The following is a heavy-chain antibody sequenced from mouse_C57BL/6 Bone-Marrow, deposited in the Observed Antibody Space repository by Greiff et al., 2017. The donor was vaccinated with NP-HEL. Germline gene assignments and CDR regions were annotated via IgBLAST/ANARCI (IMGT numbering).Heavy chain of an antibody. D-gene: IGHD1-2*01. CDR2: ISSGGSYT. V-gene: IGHV5-6*01. J-gene: IGHJ1*03. Sequence: EVMLVESGGDLVKPGGSLKLSCAASGFTFSSYGMSWVRQTPDKRLEWVATISSGGSYTYYPDSVKGRFTISRDNAKNTLYLQMSSLKYEDTDMYYCASPITTNWYFDVWGTGTTVTVSS. CDR3: ASPITTNWYFDV. CDR1: GFTFSSYG.